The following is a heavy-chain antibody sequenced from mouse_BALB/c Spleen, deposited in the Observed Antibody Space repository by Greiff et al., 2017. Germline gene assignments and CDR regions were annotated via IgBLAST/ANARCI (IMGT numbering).Heavy chain of an antibody. V-gene: IGHV5-17*02. CDR2: ISSGSSTI. CDR3: ARLYYGNYGGYAMDY. Sequence: EVQLQQSGGGLVQPGGSRKLSCAASGFTFSSFGMHWVRQAPEKGLEWVAYISSGSSTIYYADTVKGRFTISRDNPKNTLFLQMTSLRSEDTAMYYCARLYYGNYGGYAMDYWGQGTSVTVSS. D-gene: IGHD2-1*01. J-gene: IGHJ4*01. CDR1: GFTFSSFG.